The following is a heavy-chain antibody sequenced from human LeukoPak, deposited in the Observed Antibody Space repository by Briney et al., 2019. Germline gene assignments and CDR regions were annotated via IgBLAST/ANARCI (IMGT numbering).Heavy chain of an antibody. CDR1: GGSISSYY. CDR2: IYYSGST. D-gene: IGHD2-15*01. V-gene: IGHV4-59*01. Sequence: SETLSLTCTVSGGSISSYYWSWIRQPPGKGLEWIGYIYYSGSTNYNPSLKSRVTISVDTSKNQFSLKLSSVTAADTAVYYCARSVEGYCSGGSCYSYYYYMDVWGKRTTVTISS. J-gene: IGHJ6*03. CDR3: ARSVEGYCSGGSCYSYYYYMDV.